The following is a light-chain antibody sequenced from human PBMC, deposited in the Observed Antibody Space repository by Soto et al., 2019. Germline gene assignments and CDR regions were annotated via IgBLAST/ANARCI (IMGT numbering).Light chain of an antibody. V-gene: IGKV3-15*01. CDR3: QQRSNWPPIT. J-gene: IGKJ5*01. CDR1: QSVTSN. Sequence: IVMTQSPATLSVSPGERATLSSRASQSVTSNLAWYQQKPGQAPRLLIYGASTRATGIPARFSGSGSGTEFTLTISSLQSEDFAVYYCQQRSNWPPITFGQGTRLEIK. CDR2: GAS.